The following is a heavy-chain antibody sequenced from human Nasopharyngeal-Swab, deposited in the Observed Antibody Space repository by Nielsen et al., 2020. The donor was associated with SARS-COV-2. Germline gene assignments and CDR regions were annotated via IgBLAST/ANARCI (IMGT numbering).Heavy chain of an antibody. Sequence: GESLKISCAASGFTFSSYAMHWVRQAPGKGLEWAAVISYDGSNKYYADSVKGRFTISRDNSKNTLYLQMSSLRAEDTAVYYCARLGGGGGNYWGQGTLVTVSS. J-gene: IGHJ4*02. D-gene: IGHD1-26*01. V-gene: IGHV3-30*04. CDR2: ISYDGSNK. CDR3: ARLGGGGGNY. CDR1: GFTFSSYA.